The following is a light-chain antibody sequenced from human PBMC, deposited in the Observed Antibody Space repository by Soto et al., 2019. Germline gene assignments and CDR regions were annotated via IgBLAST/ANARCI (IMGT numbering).Light chain of an antibody. Sequence: QSVLAQPASVSGSPGQSITISCTGTTSDIGRYNHVSWYQQYPGKAPKLMIYEVSNRPSGVSNRFSASKSGNTASLTISGLQAEDEADYYCNSYTSSSPPYVFGTGTKVTV. CDR2: EVS. J-gene: IGLJ1*01. CDR3: NSYTSSSPPYV. V-gene: IGLV2-14*01. CDR1: TSDIGRYNH.